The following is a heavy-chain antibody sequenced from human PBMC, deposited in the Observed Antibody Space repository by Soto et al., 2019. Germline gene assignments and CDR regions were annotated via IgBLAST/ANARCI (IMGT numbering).Heavy chain of an antibody. CDR3: ARAAASLDP. V-gene: IGHV1-8*01. J-gene: IGHJ5*02. CDR2: MNPKSGNT. D-gene: IGHD6-25*01. Sequence: ASVKVSCKTSGYTFTSYDINWVRQATGQGLEWMGWMNPKSGNTGYVQKFQGRVTMTMDTSISTAYMELSSLRSEDTAVYYCARAAASLDPWGQGTLVTVSS. CDR1: GYTFTSYD.